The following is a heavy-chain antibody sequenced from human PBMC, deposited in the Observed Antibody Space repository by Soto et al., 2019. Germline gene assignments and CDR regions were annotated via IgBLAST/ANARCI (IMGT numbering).Heavy chain of an antibody. CDR1: GFXFSSYA. D-gene: IGHD1-26*01. Sequence: GGSLRLSCAASGFXFSSYAMHWVRQAPGKGLEWVAVISYDGSNKYYADSVKGRFTISRDNSKNTLYLQMNSLRAEDTAVYYCARDGSPITFDPWGQGTLVTVSS. CDR3: ARDGSPITFDP. CDR2: ISYDGSNK. J-gene: IGHJ5*02. V-gene: IGHV3-30-3*01.